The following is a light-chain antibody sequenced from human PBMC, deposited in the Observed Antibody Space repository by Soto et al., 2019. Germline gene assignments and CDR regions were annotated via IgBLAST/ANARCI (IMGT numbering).Light chain of an antibody. CDR1: SSDVWGYNL. J-gene: IGLJ3*02. V-gene: IGLV2-23*01. CDR3: CSYAGPYTWV. CDR2: EDS. Sequence: QSALTQPASVSGSHGHSITIYCSGTSSDVWGYNLVSWYQHQPGKAPKVMFYEDSERPSGVSNRFSGSKSGNKASLTISGLQAEDEADYYCCSYAGPYTWVFGGGTKLTVL.